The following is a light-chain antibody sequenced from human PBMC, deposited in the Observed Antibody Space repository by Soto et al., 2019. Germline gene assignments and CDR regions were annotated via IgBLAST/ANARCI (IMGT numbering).Light chain of an antibody. CDR2: ATS. Sequence: DIQMTQSPSSLSASVGDRVTITCRASQGISTYLNWYQQKPGKAPKLLIYATSSLHSGVPSRFSGSGSGTDFTLTISSLQPEDFATYYCQQSYSTPITFGQGTRLE. J-gene: IGKJ5*01. CDR3: QQSYSTPIT. CDR1: QGISTY. V-gene: IGKV1-39*01.